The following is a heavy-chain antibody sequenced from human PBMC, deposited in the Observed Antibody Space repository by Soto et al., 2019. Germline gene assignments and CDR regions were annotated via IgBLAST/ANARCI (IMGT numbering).Heavy chain of an antibody. V-gene: IGHV1-69*01. CDR2: IIPIFGTA. Sequence: QVQLVQSGAEVKKPGSSVKVSCKASGGTFSSDAISWVRQAPGQGLEWMGGIIPIFGTANYAQKFQGRVTIPADESTSPAYMELSSLRSEDTAVYYCARGFGYYDSRGYYEAGSFEYWGQGTLVTVSS. D-gene: IGHD3-22*01. CDR1: GGTFSSDA. CDR3: ARGFGYYDSRGYYEAGSFEY. J-gene: IGHJ4*02.